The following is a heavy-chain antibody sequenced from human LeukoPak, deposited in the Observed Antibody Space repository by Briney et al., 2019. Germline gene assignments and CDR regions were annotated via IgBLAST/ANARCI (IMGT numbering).Heavy chain of an antibody. J-gene: IGHJ4*02. CDR1: GFTFSSYA. V-gene: IGHV3-23*01. CDR2: ISGSGGST. CDR3: AKDIQIVVVPAAINY. Sequence: GGSLRLSCAASGFTFSSYAMSWVRQAPGKGLEWVSAISGSGGSTYYADSVKGRFTISRDNSKNTLYLQMNSLRAEDTAVYYCAKDIQIVVVPAAINYWGQGTLVTVSS. D-gene: IGHD2-2*02.